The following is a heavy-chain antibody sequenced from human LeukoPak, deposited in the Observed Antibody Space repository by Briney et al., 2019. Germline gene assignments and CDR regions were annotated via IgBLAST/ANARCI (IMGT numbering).Heavy chain of an antibody. CDR2: IGSSGSTI. J-gene: IGHJ4*02. CDR3: AKDTPAIAAAGGIDY. CDR1: GFTFSDYY. Sequence: GGSLRLSCAASGFTFSDYYMSWIRQAPGKGLEWVSYIGSSGSTIYYADSVKGRFTISRDNSKNSLYLQMNSLRTEDTALYYCAKDTPAIAAAGGIDYWGQGTLVTVSS. V-gene: IGHV3-11*01. D-gene: IGHD6-13*01.